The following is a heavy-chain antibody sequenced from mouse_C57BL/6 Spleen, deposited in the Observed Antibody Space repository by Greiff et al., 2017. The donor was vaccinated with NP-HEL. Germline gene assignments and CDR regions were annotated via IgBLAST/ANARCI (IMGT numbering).Heavy chain of an antibody. CDR2: IYPGGGYT. Sequence: VQLQQSGAELVRPGTSVKMSCKASGYTFTNYWIGWAKQRPGHGLEWIGDIYPGGGYTNYNEKFKGKATLTADKSSSTAYMQFSSLTSEDSAIYYCARYYYGSSYYFDYWGQGTTLTVSS. CDR1: GYTFTNYW. CDR3: ARYYYGSSYYFDY. V-gene: IGHV1-63*01. J-gene: IGHJ2*01. D-gene: IGHD1-1*01.